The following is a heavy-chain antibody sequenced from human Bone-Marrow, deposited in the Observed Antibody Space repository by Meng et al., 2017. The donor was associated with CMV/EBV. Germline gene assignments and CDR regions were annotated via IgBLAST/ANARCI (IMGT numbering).Heavy chain of an antibody. Sequence: GGSLRLSCAASGFTFDDYAMHWVRQAPGKGLEWVSGISWNSGSIGYADSVKGRFTISRDNAKNSLYLQMNSLRAEDTALYYCAKAYGSGSYYYYYGMDVWGQATTVTVSS. CDR1: GFTFDDYA. V-gene: IGHV3-9*01. CDR3: AKAYGSGSYYYYYGMDV. J-gene: IGHJ6*02. D-gene: IGHD3-10*01. CDR2: ISWNSGSI.